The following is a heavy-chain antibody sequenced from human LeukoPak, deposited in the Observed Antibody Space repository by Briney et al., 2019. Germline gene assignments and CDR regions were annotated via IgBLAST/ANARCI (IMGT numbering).Heavy chain of an antibody. CDR1: GGTFSSYA. Sequence: ASVKVSCKASGGTFSSYAISWVRQAPGQGLEWMGGIIPIFGTANYAQKFQGRVTITADESTSTAYMALSSLRSEDTAVYYCARDGCSSTSCYRRGADAFDIWGQGTMVTVSS. J-gene: IGHJ3*02. V-gene: IGHV1-69*13. CDR3: ARDGCSSTSCYRRGADAFDI. CDR2: IIPIFGTA. D-gene: IGHD2-2*01.